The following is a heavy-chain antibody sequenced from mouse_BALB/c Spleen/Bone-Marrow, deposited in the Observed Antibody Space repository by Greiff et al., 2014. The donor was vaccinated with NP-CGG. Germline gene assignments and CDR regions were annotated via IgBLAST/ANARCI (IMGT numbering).Heavy chain of an antibody. Sequence: VKLQESGAELAKPGASVKMSCKASGYTFTSYWMHWVKQRPGQGLEWIGYINPSTGYTEYNQKFKDKATLTADKSSSTAYMQLSSLTSKDSAVNTWEKSATMIFAYWGQGTLVTVSA. CDR2: INPSTGYT. D-gene: IGHD2-4*01. CDR3: EKSATMIFAY. J-gene: IGHJ3*01. V-gene: IGHV1-7*01. CDR1: GYTFTSYW.